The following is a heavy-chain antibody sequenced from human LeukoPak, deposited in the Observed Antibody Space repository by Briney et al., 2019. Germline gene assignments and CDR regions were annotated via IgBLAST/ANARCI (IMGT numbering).Heavy chain of an antibody. J-gene: IGHJ4*02. V-gene: IGHV4-34*01. Sequence: TSETLSLTCAVYGGSFSGYYWSWIRQPPGKGLEWIGEINHSGSTNYNPSLKSRVTISVGTSKNQFSLKLSSVTAADTAVYYCARGRYSGSYYDYWGQGTLVTVSS. CDR1: GGSFSGYY. CDR2: INHSGST. D-gene: IGHD1-26*01. CDR3: ARGRYSGSYYDY.